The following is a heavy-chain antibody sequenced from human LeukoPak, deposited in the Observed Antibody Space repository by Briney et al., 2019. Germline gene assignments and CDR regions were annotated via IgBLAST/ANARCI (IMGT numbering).Heavy chain of an antibody. CDR3: AKGTTAVIFGVATRFDP. D-gene: IGHD3-3*01. J-gene: IGHJ5*02. Sequence: PGGSLRLSCAASGFTFSSYSMNWVRQAPGKGLEWVSSISSSSSYIYYADSVKGRLTISRDNAKNSLYLQMNSLRAEDTAVYYCAKGTTAVIFGVATRFDPWGQGTLVTVSS. V-gene: IGHV3-21*04. CDR1: GFTFSSYS. CDR2: ISSSSSYI.